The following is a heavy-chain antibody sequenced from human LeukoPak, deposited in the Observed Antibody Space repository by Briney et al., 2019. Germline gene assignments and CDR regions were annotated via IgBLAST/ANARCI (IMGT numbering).Heavy chain of an antibody. CDR3: ARSSMVRGSDY. CDR1: GGSISSYY. D-gene: IGHD3-10*01. CDR2: IYYSGST. V-gene: IGHV4-59*08. Sequence: SETLSLTCTVSGGSISSYYWNWIRQPPGKGLEWIGYIYYSGSTNYNPSLKSRVTISVDTSKNQFSLKLSSVTAADTAVYYCARSSMVRGSDYWGQGTLVTVSS. J-gene: IGHJ4*02.